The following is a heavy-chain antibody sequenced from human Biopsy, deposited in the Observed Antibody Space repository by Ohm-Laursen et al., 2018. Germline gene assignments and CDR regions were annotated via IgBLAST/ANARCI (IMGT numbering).Heavy chain of an antibody. J-gene: IGHJ6*02. CDR1: GYSVTNDYY. D-gene: IGHD5-12*01. CDR3: ARVAGGYAYYYGMDV. V-gene: IGHV4-38-2*01. CDR2: IYYDGIT. Sequence: SDTLSLTCAVSGYSVTNDYYWGWIRQPPGKGLEWIGNIYYDGITYYNPSLKSRVAMSVDTSKIQFSLRLTSVTAADTAVYYCARVAGGYAYYYGMDVWGQGTTVTVSS.